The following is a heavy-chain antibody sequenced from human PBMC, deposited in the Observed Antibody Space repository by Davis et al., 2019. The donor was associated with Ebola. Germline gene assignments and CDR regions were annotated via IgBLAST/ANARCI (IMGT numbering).Heavy chain of an antibody. J-gene: IGHJ3*02. D-gene: IGHD6-6*01. CDR3: ARDREPYSSFDAFDI. CDR2: IKSKSDGGTT. Sequence: PGGSLRLSCAASGFTFSYAWMTWVRQAPGKGLEWVGRIKSKSDGGTTDYAAPVKGRFTISRDNAKNSLYLQMNSLRAEDTAVYYCARDREPYSSFDAFDIWGQGTMVTVSS. V-gene: IGHV3-15*01. CDR1: GFTFSYAW.